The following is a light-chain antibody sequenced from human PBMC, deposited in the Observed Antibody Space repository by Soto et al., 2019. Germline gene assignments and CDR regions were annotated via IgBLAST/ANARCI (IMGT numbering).Light chain of an antibody. Sequence: QSVLTQPPSASGTPGQTVTISCSGSSSNIGSNYVYWYQQLPGTAPKLLIYSNNQRPSGVPVRFSGSKSGTSASLAISGLRSEDEADYYCAAWDDSLSGRVFGGGTKLTVL. V-gene: IGLV1-47*02. J-gene: IGLJ3*02. CDR1: SSNIGSNY. CDR2: SNN. CDR3: AAWDDSLSGRV.